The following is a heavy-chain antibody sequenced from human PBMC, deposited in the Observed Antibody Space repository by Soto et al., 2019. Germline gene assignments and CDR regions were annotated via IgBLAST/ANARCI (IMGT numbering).Heavy chain of an antibody. D-gene: IGHD3-3*01. CDR2: IHTGGST. V-gene: IGHV3-66*01. CDR3: ARDFYDLSYKFDY. CDR1: GFTVSNHY. Sequence: EVQLVESGGGLVQPGGSLRLSCAASGFTVSNHYMAWVRQAPGKGLAWVSVIHTGGSTYYADSVKGRFSISRDNSKHTRYLQRSSLRAEDTAVYYCARDFYDLSYKFDYWGQGTLVTVSS. J-gene: IGHJ4*02.